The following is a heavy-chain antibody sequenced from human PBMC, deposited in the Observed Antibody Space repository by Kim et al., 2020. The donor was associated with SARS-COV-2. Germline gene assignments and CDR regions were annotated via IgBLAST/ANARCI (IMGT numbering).Heavy chain of an antibody. D-gene: IGHD3-22*01. J-gene: IGHJ6*02. Sequence: SETLSLTCTVSGGSISSYYWSWIRQPAGKGLEWIGRIYTSGSTNYNPSLKSRVTMSVDTSKNQFSLKLSPVTAADTAGYYCARAFAYYYDSSGYYYDYHGMDVWGQGTTVTVS. CDR2: IYTSGST. CDR3: ARAFAYYYDSSGYYYDYHGMDV. CDR1: GGSISSYY. V-gene: IGHV4-4*07.